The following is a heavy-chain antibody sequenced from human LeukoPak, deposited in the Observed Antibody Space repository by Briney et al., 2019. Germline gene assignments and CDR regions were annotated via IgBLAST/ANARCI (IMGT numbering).Heavy chain of an antibody. Sequence: PGGSLRLSCAASGFTFSSYSMNWVRQAPGKGLGWVSSISSSSSYIYYADSVKGRFTISRDNAKNSLYLQMNSLRAEDTAVYYCAREDHLGEGYYFDYWGQGTLVTVSS. CDR2: ISSSSSYI. V-gene: IGHV3-21*01. CDR3: AREDHLGEGYYFDY. D-gene: IGHD3-10*01. CDR1: GFTFSSYS. J-gene: IGHJ4*02.